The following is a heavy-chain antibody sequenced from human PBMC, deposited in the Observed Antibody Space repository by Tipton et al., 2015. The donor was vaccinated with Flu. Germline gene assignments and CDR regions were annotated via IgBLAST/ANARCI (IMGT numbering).Heavy chain of an antibody. J-gene: IGHJ4*02. CDR2: LVPVFGTA. Sequence: QVQLVQSGAEVKKPGSSVRVSCKASGGTFGTYPISWLRQAPGQGPEWMGVLVPVFGTANYAQKFQGRVTITADESTSTAYMELSSLRSEDTAMYYCARGGDSLGDFDYWGQGTLVTVSS. CDR1: GGTFGTYP. D-gene: IGHD3-10*01. CDR3: ARGGDSLGDFDY. V-gene: IGHV1-69*12.